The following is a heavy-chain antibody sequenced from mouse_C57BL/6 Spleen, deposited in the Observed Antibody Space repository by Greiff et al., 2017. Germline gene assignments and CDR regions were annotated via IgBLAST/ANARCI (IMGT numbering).Heavy chain of an antibody. CDR1: GFNIKDDY. J-gene: IGHJ2*01. D-gene: IGHD2-4*01. V-gene: IGHV14-4*01. Sequence: EVQLQQSGAELVRPGASVKLSCTASGFNIKDDYMHWVKQRPEQGLEWIGWIDPENGDTEYASKFQGKATITADTSSNTAYLQLSSRTSEDNAVDYCSTGGLRGGWGQGTTLTVSS. CDR3: STGGLRGG. CDR2: IDPENGDT.